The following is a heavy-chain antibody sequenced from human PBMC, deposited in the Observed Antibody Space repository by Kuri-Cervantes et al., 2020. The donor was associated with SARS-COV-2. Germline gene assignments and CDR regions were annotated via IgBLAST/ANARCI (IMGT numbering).Heavy chain of an antibody. CDR1: GGSISSGSYY. CDR2: IYTSGST. V-gene: IGHV4-61*02. D-gene: IGHD3-22*01. CDR3: ASSPPLYYYDSSGYHQGQQSWFDP. J-gene: IGHJ5*02. Sequence: SETLSLTCTVSGGSISSGSYYWSWIRQPAGKGLEWIGRIYTSGSTNYNPSLKSRVTISVDTSKNQFSLKLSSVTAADTAVYYCASSPPLYYYDSSGYHQGQQSWFDPWGQGTLITVSS.